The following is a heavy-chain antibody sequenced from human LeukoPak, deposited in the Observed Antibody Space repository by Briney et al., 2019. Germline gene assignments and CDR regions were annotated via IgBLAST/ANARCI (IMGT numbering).Heavy chain of an antibody. Sequence: PGGSLRLSCAASGFTFSSYAMSWVRQAPGKGLEWVSAISGSGGSTYYADSVKGRFTISRDNSKNTLYLQTNSLRAEDTAVYYCAPRLVPAAEFDYWGQGTLVTVSS. CDR2: ISGSGGST. V-gene: IGHV3-23*01. J-gene: IGHJ4*02. CDR3: APRLVPAAEFDY. D-gene: IGHD2-2*01. CDR1: GFTFSSYA.